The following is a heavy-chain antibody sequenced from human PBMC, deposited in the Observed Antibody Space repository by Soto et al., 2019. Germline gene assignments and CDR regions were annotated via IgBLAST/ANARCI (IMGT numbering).Heavy chain of an antibody. Sequence: GGSLRLSCAASGFTFDDYAMYWVRQVPGKGLEWVSGISWNSGRIGYADSVKGRFTISRDNAKNSLYLQMNSLRDEDTAVYYCAMKYYDSSGYHRGPFDYWGPGTLVTVSS. CDR1: GFTFDDYA. J-gene: IGHJ4*02. D-gene: IGHD3-22*01. CDR2: ISWNSGRI. CDR3: AMKYYDSSGYHRGPFDY. V-gene: IGHV3-9*01.